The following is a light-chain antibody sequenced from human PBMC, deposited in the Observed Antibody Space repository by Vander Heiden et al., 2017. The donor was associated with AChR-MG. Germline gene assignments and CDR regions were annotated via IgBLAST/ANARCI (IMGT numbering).Light chain of an antibody. CDR3: QQRGT. CDR1: QSVSSSY. CDR2: GAS. Sequence: ELVLTQSPGTLSLSPGERATLSCRASQSVSSSYLAWYQQKPGQAPRLLIYGASSRATGIPDRFSGSGSGTDFTLTISRLEPEDFAVDYGQQRGTFRQGAKVEIQ. J-gene: IGKJ1*01. V-gene: IGKV3-20*01.